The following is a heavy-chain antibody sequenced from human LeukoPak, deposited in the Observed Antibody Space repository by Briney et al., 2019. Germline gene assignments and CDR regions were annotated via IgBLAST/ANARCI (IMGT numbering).Heavy chain of an antibody. J-gene: IGHJ4*02. CDR1: GFTFSSYW. CDR3: ASSGIAVAGTRYFDY. CDR2: INSDGSST. D-gene: IGHD6-19*01. V-gene: IGHV3-74*01. Sequence: GGSLRLSCAASGFTFSSYWMHWVRQAPGKGLVWVSRINSDGSSTSSADSVKGRFTISRDNAKNTLYLQMNSLRAEDTAVYYCASSGIAVAGTRYFDYWGQGTLVTVSS.